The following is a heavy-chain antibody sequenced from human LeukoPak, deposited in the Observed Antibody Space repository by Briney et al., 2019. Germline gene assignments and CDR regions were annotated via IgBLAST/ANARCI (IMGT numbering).Heavy chain of an antibody. CDR2: INHSGST. V-gene: IGHV4-34*01. Sequence: PSETLSLTCAVYGGSFSGYYWSWIRQPPGKGLEWIGEINHSGSTNYNPSLKSRVTISVDTSKNQFSLKLSSVTAADTAVYYCARERNDFWSGRGYFDYWGQGTLVTVSS. D-gene: IGHD3-3*01. J-gene: IGHJ4*02. CDR1: GGSFSGYY. CDR3: ARERNDFWSGRGYFDY.